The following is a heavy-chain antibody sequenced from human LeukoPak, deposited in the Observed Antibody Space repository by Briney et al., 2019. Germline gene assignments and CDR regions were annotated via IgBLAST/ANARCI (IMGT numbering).Heavy chain of an antibody. CDR2: IYYSGST. V-gene: IGHV4-59*08. CDR1: GGSISSYY. Sequence: SETLSLTCTVSGGSISSYYWSWIRQPPGKGLEWTGYIYYSGSTNYNPSLKSRVTISVDTSKNQFSLKLSSVTAADTAVYYCARHTSTPYYFDYWGQGTLVTVSS. J-gene: IGHJ4*02. CDR3: ARHTSTPYYFDY.